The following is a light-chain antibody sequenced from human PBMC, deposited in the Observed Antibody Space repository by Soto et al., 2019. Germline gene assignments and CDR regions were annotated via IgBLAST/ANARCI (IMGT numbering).Light chain of an antibody. J-gene: IGKJ2*01. CDR1: QSVSSSY. Sequence: EIVLTQSPGTLSLSPGGRATLSCRASQSVSSSYLAWYQQKPGQAPRLLIYGASSRATGIPDRFSGSGSGTDFTLTISRLEPEDFAVYFCQHYGNSPPFTFGQGTKVDIK. V-gene: IGKV3-20*01. CDR3: QHYGNSPPFT. CDR2: GAS.